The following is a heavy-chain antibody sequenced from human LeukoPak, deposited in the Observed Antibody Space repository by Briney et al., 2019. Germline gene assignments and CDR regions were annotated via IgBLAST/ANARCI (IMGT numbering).Heavy chain of an antibody. V-gene: IGHV5-51*01. Sequence: GESFKISCKSSVYTFTSYLIAWAGHMPGKGLEWRGMGYPGDSDTRYSPSFQGQVTISADKSINTAYLQWSSLKASDTAMYYCARVITRYLSKQAHQYYGMDVWGQGTTVTASS. D-gene: IGHD3-16*02. CDR2: GYPGDSDT. J-gene: IGHJ6*02. CDR1: VYTFTSYL. CDR3: ARVITRYLSKQAHQYYGMDV.